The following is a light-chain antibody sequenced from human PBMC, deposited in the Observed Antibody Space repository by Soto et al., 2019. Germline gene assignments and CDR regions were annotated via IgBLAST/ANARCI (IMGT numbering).Light chain of an antibody. J-gene: IGKJ1*01. CDR3: QHYYNWPRT. CDR1: QNILRN. Sequence: IVMTQSPATLSVSPGETATLSCRAPQNILRNLAWYQPKPGQPPRLLIYGASTRATGIPGRFSGSGSGTEFTLTISSLQSEDFAVYYCQHYYNWPRTFGQGTKVDIK. CDR2: GAS. V-gene: IGKV3-15*01.